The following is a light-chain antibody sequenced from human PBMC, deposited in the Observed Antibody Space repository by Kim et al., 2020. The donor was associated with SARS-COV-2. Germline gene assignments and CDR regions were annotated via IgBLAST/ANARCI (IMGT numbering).Light chain of an antibody. J-gene: IGKJ4*01. V-gene: IGKV1-17*01. CDR2: ATS. CDR3: LQHNSFPLT. CDR1: QDIRND. Sequence: ESVGERVTITCRASQDIRNDLGWYQQQPGKAPKRLIDATSTLQSGVPSRFSGSGSETEFTLTISSLQPEDFATYYCLQHNSFPLTFGGGTKVDIK.